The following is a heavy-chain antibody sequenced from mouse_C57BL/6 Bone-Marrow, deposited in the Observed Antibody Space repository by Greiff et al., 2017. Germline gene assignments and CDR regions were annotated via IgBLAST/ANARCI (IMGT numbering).Heavy chain of an antibody. CDR3: ASRTGTWYFDV. V-gene: IGHV5-6*02. CDR1: GFTFRSYG. Sequence: EVMLVGAGGDLVKPGGALKISCAAPGFTFRSYGLSCVCQTPDKRLVWVATISSGCSYTYYPDSVEGRFTISRDNAKNTLYLQMSSLKSEDTAMYYCASRTGTWYFDVWGTGTTVTVSS. D-gene: IGHD4-1*01. J-gene: IGHJ1*03. CDR2: ISSGCSYT.